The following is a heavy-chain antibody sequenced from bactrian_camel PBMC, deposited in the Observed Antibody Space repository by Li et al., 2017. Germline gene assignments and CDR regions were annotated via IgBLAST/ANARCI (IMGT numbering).Heavy chain of an antibody. CDR2: ILRGGTGAST. CDR1: GFTYSSIA. Sequence: DVQLVESGGGSVQAGGSLRLSCAASGFTYSSIAWAWFRQAPGKEREGVAVILRGGTGASTYSLNSVKGRFIISRDDAKNTMYLQLHSLKPEGTAMYYCAADPNRCWAYNPGIRYVGQGTQVTVS. V-gene: IGHV3S31*01. J-gene: IGHJ4*01. D-gene: IGHD1*01.